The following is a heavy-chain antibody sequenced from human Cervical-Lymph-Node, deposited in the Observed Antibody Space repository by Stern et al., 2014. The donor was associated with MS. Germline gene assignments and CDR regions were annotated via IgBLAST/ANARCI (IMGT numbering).Heavy chain of an antibody. Sequence: QEQLVQSGSELKKPGASVKVSCKASGYIFTNYAMNWVRQAPGKGLEWMGWINTNSGNTTYDQGFTGRCVFSLDTSVSTAYLQISSLKAEDTAVYYCARVWSRYGDYGMDVWGQGTTVTVSS. CDR2: INTNSGNT. CDR1: GYIFTNYA. CDR3: ARVWSRYGDYGMDV. D-gene: IGHD4-17*01. J-gene: IGHJ6*02. V-gene: IGHV7-4-1*02.